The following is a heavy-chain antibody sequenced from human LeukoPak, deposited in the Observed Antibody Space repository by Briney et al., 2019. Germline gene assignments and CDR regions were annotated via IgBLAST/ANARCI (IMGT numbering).Heavy chain of an antibody. CDR2: IQSDGGNE. CDR3: VRDGAHWDLDY. J-gene: IGHJ4*02. D-gene: IGHD7-27*01. CDR1: GFNFSTSR. Sequence: GGSLRLSCAASGFNFSTSRVLWTRHAPGEGLVWVAFIQSDGGNEYYADSVKGRFTISRDNSKNTVHLQMNSLRAEDTAMYYCVRDGAHWDLDYWGQGTLVTVSS. V-gene: IGHV3-30*02.